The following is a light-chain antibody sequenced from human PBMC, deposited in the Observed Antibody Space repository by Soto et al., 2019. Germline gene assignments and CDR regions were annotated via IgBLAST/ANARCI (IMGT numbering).Light chain of an antibody. CDR3: CSYTTTYPDV. J-gene: IGLJ1*01. CDR1: SSDVGSYNR. CDR2: EGT. V-gene: IGLV2-23*01. Sequence: QSALTQPASVSGSPGQSITISCTGTSSDVGSYNRVSWYQQHPGKAPKLMIYEGTKRPSGVSTRFSGSKSGNTASLTISGLLAEDEGDYYCCSYTTTYPDVCGTGTKLTVL.